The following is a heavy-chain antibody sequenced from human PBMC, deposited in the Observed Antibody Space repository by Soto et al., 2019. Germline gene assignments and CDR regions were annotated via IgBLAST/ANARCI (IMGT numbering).Heavy chain of an antibody. V-gene: IGHV3-66*01. CDR1: GLTVSTNP. CDR2: IYTGGGT. Sequence: EVQLVESGGGLVQPGGSLRLSCAASGLTVSTNPMSWVRQAPGKGLEWVSVIYTGGGTHYADSAKGRFTISRDNSKNTVTLQMNSLSPEDTAVYFCARDGSGPWGQRTLVTVSS. CDR3: ARDGSGP. J-gene: IGHJ5*02.